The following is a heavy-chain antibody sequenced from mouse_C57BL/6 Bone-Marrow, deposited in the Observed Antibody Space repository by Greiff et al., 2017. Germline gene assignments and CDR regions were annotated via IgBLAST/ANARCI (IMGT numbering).Heavy chain of an antibody. CDR3: ARHRDYYGLSSFDY. Sequence: EVQGVESGRGLVQPARSLRLTCAVSGFTFSDYGIAWVRQAPRTGPEWVAFISNLAYSIYSADTSTGRFTISRENAKNTLYLEMSSLRSDDTAMYYCARHRDYYGLSSFDYWGQGTSVTVSS. CDR1: GFTFSDYG. J-gene: IGHJ4*01. CDR2: ISNLAYSI. D-gene: IGHD1-1*01. V-gene: IGHV5-15*01.